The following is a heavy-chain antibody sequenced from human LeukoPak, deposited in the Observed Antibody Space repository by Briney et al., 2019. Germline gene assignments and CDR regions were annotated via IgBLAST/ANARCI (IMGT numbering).Heavy chain of an antibody. CDR1: GFTFSSYG. Sequence: GGSLRLSCAASGFTFSSYGMHWVRQAPGKGLEWVAVISYDGSNKYYADSVKGRSTISRDNSKNTLYLQMNSLRAEDTAVYYCATGRGDYWGQGTLVTVSS. CDR3: ATGRGDY. J-gene: IGHJ4*02. CDR2: ISYDGSNK. V-gene: IGHV3-30*03.